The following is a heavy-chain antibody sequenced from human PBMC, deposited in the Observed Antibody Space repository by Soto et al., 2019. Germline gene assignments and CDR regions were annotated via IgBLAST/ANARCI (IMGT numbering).Heavy chain of an antibody. CDR3: GRGRSGQIVVFY. J-gene: IGHJ4*02. D-gene: IGHD1-26*01. Sequence: ASVKVSCKASGYTFTGHYIHWVRQAPEQGPEWMGEIGPESGATRYAQKFQGRVTMTRDTSITTVYMELNNLSPDDTAVYYFGRGRSGQIVVFYWGQGTPVTAPQ. V-gene: IGHV1-2*02. CDR1: GYTFTGHY. CDR2: IGPESGAT.